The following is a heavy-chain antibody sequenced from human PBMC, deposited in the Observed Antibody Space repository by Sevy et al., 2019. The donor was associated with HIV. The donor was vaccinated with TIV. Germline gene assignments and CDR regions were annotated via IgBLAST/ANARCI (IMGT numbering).Heavy chain of an antibody. CDR2: INQDGSQK. D-gene: IGHD2-21*01. V-gene: IGHV3-7*03. CDR1: EFTFSRYW. Sequence: GGSLRLSCATSEFTFSRYWMTWVRQAPWKGLEWVVYINQDGSQKSYVDSVKGRFTISRDNSKNSLFLQMNSLRAEDTAVYYCARAGPLGDLDHFDRWGQGTLVTVSS. J-gene: IGHJ4*02. CDR3: ARAGPLGDLDHFDR.